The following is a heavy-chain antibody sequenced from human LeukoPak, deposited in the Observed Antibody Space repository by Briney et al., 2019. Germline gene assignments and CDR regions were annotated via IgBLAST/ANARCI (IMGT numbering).Heavy chain of an antibody. V-gene: IGHV3-21*01. CDR3: ARVASIAARPVFDY. D-gene: IGHD6-6*01. J-gene: IGHJ4*02. Sequence: GGSLRLSCAASGFTFSSYNMIWVRQAPGKGLEWVSSISSSSGYIYYADSVKRRFTISRDNAKNSLYLQMNSLRAEDTAVYYCARVASIAARPVFDYRGQGTLATVSS. CDR1: GFTFSSYN. CDR2: ISSSSGYI.